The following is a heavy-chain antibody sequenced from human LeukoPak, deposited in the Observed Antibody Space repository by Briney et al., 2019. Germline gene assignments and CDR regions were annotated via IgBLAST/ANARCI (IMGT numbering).Heavy chain of an antibody. CDR3: ARESTPLRGAFDP. V-gene: IGHV3-64*04. D-gene: IGHD5-24*01. J-gene: IGHJ5*02. Sequence: GGSLRLSCSASGFSFSRYDMHWVRQAPGKGLEYVSALSSNGGSTYYADSVKGRFTISRHTSKNTLYLQMNSLRAEDTAVYYCARESTPLRGAFDPWGPGTLVTVSS. CDR1: GFSFSRYD. CDR2: LSSNGGST.